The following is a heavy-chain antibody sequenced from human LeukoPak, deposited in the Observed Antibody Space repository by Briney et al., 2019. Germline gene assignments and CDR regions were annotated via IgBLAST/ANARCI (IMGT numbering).Heavy chain of an antibody. J-gene: IGHJ4*02. D-gene: IGHD2-2*01. Sequence: SETLSLTCAVYGGSFSGYYWSWIRQPPGKGLEWIGEINHSGSTNYNPSLKSRVTISLDTSMKKFSLKLNSVTAADTAVYYCASTERCSTTCPLDYWGQGILVTISS. CDR3: ASTERCSTTCPLDY. CDR1: GGSFSGYY. V-gene: IGHV4-34*01. CDR2: INHSGST.